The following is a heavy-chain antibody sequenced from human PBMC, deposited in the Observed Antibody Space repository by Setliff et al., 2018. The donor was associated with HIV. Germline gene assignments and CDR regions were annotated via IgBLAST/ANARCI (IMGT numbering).Heavy chain of an antibody. D-gene: IGHD3-22*01. CDR3: ARAEGYYDSSVNPGRYYYYYMDV. Sequence: PSETLSLTCSVSDGSISSSNYYWGWIRQPPGKRLEWIGSVYYSGSTYSDPSLKSRVAMSVDTSKNQFSLKLTSVTAADTAVYYCARAEGYYDSSVNPGRYYYYYMDVWGKGTTVTVSS. V-gene: IGHV4-39*07. CDR2: VYYSGST. J-gene: IGHJ6*03. CDR1: DGSISSSNYY.